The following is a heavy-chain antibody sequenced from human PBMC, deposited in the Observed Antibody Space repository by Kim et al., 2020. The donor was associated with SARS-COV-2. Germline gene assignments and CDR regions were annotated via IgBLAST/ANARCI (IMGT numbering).Heavy chain of an antibody. Sequence: GGSLRLSCAASGFAFSTHWMHWVRQAPGKGLAWVARIIGDGSSTAYADSVKGRFTISRDNTKNTLYLQMNSLRAEDTATYYCVREDCSTTSCQKPSYFDSWGQGTVVTVS. CDR3: VREDCSTTSCQKPSYFDS. CDR1: GFAFSTHW. V-gene: IGHV3-74*01. CDR2: IIGDGSST. J-gene: IGHJ4*02. D-gene: IGHD2-2*01.